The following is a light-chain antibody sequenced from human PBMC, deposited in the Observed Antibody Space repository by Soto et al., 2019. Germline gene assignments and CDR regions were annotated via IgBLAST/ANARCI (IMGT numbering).Light chain of an antibody. V-gene: IGLV2-18*02. J-gene: IGLJ1*01. CDR3: SSYTSSSTYV. CDR2: EVS. CDR1: SSDVGSYNR. Sequence: ARNHPASVSGVPGQSLAISYNGTSSDVGSYNRVSWYQQPPGTAPKVMIYEVSNRPSGVPDRFSGSKSGNTASLTISGLQAEDEADYYCSSYTSSSTYVFGTGTKVTVL.